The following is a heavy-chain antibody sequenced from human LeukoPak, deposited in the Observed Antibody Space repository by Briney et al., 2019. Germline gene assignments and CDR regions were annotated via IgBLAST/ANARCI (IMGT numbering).Heavy chain of an antibody. CDR1: GYTFTGYY. D-gene: IGHD6-13*01. CDR2: INPNSGGT. J-gene: IGHJ4*02. CDR3: ARVAAAGSPFDY. V-gene: IGHV1-2*02. Sequence: ASVKVCCKASGYTFTGYYMHWVRQAPGQGLEWMGWINPNSGGTNYAQKFQGRVTMTRDTSISTAYMELSRLRSDDTAVYYCARVAAAGSPFDYWGQGTLVTVSS.